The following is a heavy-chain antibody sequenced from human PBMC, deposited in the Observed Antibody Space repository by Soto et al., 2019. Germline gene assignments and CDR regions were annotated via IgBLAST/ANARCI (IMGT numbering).Heavy chain of an antibody. V-gene: IGHV4-30-4*01. CDR2: IYYSGST. CDR3: ARYRGYKYYFDY. CDR1: GGSISSGDYY. D-gene: IGHD5-18*01. Sequence: SETLSLTCTVSGGSISSGDYYWSWIRQPPGKGLEWIGYIYYSGSTYYNPSLKSRVTISVDTSKNQFSLKLSSVTAADTAVYYCARYRGYKYYFDYWGQGTLVTVSS. J-gene: IGHJ4*02.